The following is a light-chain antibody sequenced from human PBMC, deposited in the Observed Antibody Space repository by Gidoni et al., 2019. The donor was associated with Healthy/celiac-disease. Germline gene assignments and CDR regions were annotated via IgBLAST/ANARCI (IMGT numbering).Light chain of an antibody. CDR3: VLYIGSGIWV. Sequence: QTVVTQEPSFSVSPGGTVTLTCGLSSGSVSTSYYPSWYQQTPGQAPRTLIYSTNPRSSGVPDRFSGSILGNEAALTITGAQADDESDYYCVLYIGSGIWVFGGGTKLTVL. V-gene: IGLV8-61*01. J-gene: IGLJ3*02. CDR2: STN. CDR1: SGSVSTSYY.